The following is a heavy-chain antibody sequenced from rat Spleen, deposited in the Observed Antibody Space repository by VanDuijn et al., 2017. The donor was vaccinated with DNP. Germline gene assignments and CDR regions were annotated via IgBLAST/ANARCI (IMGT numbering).Heavy chain of an antibody. Sequence: EVQLVESGGGLVQPGRSLKLSCAASGFTFSDYAMAWVRQAPKKGLEWVATISYDGSSTFYRDSVKGRFTISRNNAKSTLYLQMDSLRSEDTATYYCATQGYYDGYSAYWGQGTLVTVSS. V-gene: IGHV5-17*01. D-gene: IGHD1-12*03. J-gene: IGHJ3*01. CDR1: GFTFSDYA. CDR3: ATQGYYDGYSAY. CDR2: ISYDGSST.